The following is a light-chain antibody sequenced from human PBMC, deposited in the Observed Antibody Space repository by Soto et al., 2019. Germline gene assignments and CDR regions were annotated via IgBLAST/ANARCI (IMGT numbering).Light chain of an antibody. CDR2: EAS. CDR3: QQYVNLPLT. Sequence: DIQMTQSPSSLSASVGDRVTITCQASQHIINYLNWYQQKPGKAPKLLIYEASSLETGVPSRFSGGGSGAHFTFTISSLQPEDFATYYCQQYVNLPLTFGGGTKVEVK. J-gene: IGKJ4*01. V-gene: IGKV1-33*01. CDR1: QHIINY.